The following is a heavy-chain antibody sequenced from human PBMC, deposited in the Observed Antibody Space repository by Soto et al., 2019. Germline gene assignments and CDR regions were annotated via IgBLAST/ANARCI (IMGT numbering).Heavy chain of an antibody. J-gene: IGHJ6*01. V-gene: IGHV1-2*04. CDR2: INPNSGGT. CDR1: GYTFTGYY. D-gene: IGHD6-13*01. Sequence: ASVKVSCKASGYTFTGYYMHWVRQAPGQGLEWMGWINPNSGGTNYAQKFQGWVTMTRDTSISAAYMELSRLRSDDTAVYYCARDLHSSSWTCGIDVWGEGSKASVPS. CDR3: ARDLHSSSWTCGIDV.